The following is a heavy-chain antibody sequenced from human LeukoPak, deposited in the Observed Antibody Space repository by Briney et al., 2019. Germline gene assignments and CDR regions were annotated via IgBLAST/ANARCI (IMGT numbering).Heavy chain of an antibody. CDR2: ISESGGTI. Sequence: GGSLRLSCAASGFTFSSYEMNWVRQAPGKRLEWVSYISESGGTIYYADSVKGRFTISRDNAKNSLFLQMSSLRAEDTAVYYCARDSGVGGTGNEFDYWGQGTLVSVSS. J-gene: IGHJ4*02. CDR3: ARDSGVGGTGNEFDY. V-gene: IGHV3-48*03. CDR1: GFTFSSYE. D-gene: IGHD6-13*01.